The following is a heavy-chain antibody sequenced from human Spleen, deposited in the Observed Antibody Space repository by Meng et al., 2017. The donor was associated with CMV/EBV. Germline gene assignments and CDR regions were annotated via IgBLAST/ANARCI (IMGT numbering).Heavy chain of an antibody. D-gene: IGHD5-18*01. V-gene: IGHV3-30*14. CDR2: ISYNGRDK. Sequence: GESLKISCAASGFTFSNYAMYWVRQAPGKGLEWVAIISYNGRDKYYADSVKGRFTISRDNSKNTLYLQMNSLRAEDTAVYYCARGHPREFSYGLYFDYWGQGILVTVSS. CDR3: ARGHPREFSYGLYFDY. J-gene: IGHJ4*02. CDR1: GFTFSNYA.